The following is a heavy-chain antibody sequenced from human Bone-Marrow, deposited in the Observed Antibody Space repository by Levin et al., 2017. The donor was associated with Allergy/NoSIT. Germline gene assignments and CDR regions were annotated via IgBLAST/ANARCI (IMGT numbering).Heavy chain of an antibody. CDR3: ARDFRWNYGTPNKGTDDAFDI. CDR2: IYYSGST. CDR1: GGSISSYY. D-gene: IGHD1-7*01. V-gene: IGHV4-59*01. Sequence: PSETLSLTCTVSGGSISSYYWSWIRQPPGKGLEWIGYIYYSGSTNYNPSLKSRVTISVDTSKNQFSLKLSSVTAADTAVYYCARDFRWNYGTPNKGTDDAFDIWGQGTMVTVSS. J-gene: IGHJ3*02.